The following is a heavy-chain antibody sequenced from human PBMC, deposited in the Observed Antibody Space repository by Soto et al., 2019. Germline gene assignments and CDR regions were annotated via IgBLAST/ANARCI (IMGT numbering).Heavy chain of an antibody. J-gene: IGHJ4*02. CDR2: ISSSTSHT. V-gene: IGHV3-11*06. CDR3: ARDSSGYQPAQNFDY. Sequence: GGSLRLSCAVSGFTFSDYYMTWIRQAPGKGLEWVSYISSSTSHTNYADSVKGRFTISRDNAKNSLYLQMNSLRAEDTAVYYCARDSSGYQPAQNFDYWGQGTLVTVSS. D-gene: IGHD3-22*01. CDR1: GFTFSDYY.